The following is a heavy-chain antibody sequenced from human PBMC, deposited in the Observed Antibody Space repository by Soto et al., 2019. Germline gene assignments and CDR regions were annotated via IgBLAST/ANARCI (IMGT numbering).Heavy chain of an antibody. Sequence: EVQLVESGGGSVQPGRSLRLSCAGSGFTFDDYAMHWVRQAPGKGLEWVSCISWNSGKIDYADSMKGRFTISRDNAKNPLYLQINSLRTEDTAMYYCAKDMGPFGVSTYYHYGMDVWGQGTTVTVSS. CDR2: ISWNSGKI. V-gene: IGHV3-9*01. CDR3: AKDMGPFGVSTYYHYGMDV. CDR1: GFTFDDYA. J-gene: IGHJ6*02. D-gene: IGHD3-3*01.